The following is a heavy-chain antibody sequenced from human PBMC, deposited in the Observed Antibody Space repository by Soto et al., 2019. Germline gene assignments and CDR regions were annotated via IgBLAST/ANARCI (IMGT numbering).Heavy chain of an antibody. D-gene: IGHD3-9*01. CDR3: ARDHRYYDILTGYYEDGY. CDR2: INPNSGGT. Sequence: ASVKVSCKASGYTFTGYYMHWVRQAPGQGLEWMGWINPNSGGTNYAQKFQGRVTMTRDTSISTAYMELSRLRSDDTAVYYCARDHRYYDILTGYYEDGYWGQGTLVTVSS. CDR1: GYTFTGYY. J-gene: IGHJ4*02. V-gene: IGHV1-2*02.